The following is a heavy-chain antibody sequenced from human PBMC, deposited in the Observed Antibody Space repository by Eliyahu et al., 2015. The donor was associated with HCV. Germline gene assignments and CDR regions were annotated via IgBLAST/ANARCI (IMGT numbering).Heavy chain of an antibody. D-gene: IGHD3-10*02. Sequence: EVQLLESGGGLVQPGGSLRLSCAAXGFTFXXYAMNWVRQAPGKGLGWLSSISESAITINYADSVRGRFTISRDNRKNTLYLQMNSLRPEDTAIYYCAKEDYVWDNHGFTKYFDPWGQGTLVTVSS. J-gene: IGHJ5*02. CDR1: GFTFXXYA. V-gene: IGHV3-23*01. CDR2: ISESAITI. CDR3: AKEDYVWDNHGFTKYFDP.